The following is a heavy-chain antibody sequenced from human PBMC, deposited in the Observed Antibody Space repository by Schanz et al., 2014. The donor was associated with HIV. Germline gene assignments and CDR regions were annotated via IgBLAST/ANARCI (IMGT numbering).Heavy chain of an antibody. CDR2: ISSTSTYR. J-gene: IGHJ4*02. D-gene: IGHD3-10*01. V-gene: IGHV3-23*01. CDR1: GFTFRDTV. Sequence: EVQLLESGGTLVHPGGSLRLSCAASGFTFRDTVVSWVRQAPGKGLEWIASISSTSTYRFYAASVKGRFTISRDNSEDTLYLQMNSLGVDDSAMYYCVKRGSEAYSDTWFADSWGQGTLVTVSS. CDR3: VKRGSEAYSDTWFADS.